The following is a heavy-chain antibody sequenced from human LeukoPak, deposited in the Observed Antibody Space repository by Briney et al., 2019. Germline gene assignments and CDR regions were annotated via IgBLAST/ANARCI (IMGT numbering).Heavy chain of an antibody. Sequence: PGGSLRLSCAASGFTFSSYWMHWVRQAPGKGLVWVSRINSDGSSTSYADSVKGRFTISRDNAKNTLYLQMNSLRAEDTAVYYCASSSQYYYDRSDLDYWGQGTLVTVSS. CDR2: INSDGSST. CDR1: GFTFSSYW. V-gene: IGHV3-74*01. CDR3: ASSSQYYYDRSDLDY. D-gene: IGHD3-22*01. J-gene: IGHJ4*02.